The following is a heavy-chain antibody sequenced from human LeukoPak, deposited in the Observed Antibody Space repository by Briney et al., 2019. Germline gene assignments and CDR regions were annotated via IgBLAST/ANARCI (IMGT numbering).Heavy chain of an antibody. J-gene: IGHJ5*02. CDR2: IRVSGKT. V-gene: IGHV3-23*01. D-gene: IGHD6-13*01. Sequence: GGSLRLSCAASGFTFSYFAMSWVRQTPGDGLEWVSGIRVSGKTYNEDSVKGRFTISRDTSKATLYLEMNSLRADDTAVYYCAKDGGSSSWHWAPWGQGTLVTASS. CDR3: AKDGGSSSWHWAP. CDR1: GFTFSYFA.